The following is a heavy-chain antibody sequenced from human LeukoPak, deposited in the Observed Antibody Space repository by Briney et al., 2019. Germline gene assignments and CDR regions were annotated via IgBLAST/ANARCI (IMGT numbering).Heavy chain of an antibody. Sequence: SETLSLTCTVSGGSISSYYWSWIRQPPGKGLEWIGYIYYSGSTNYNPSLKSRVTISVDTSKNQFSLKLSSVTAADTAVYYCARVEAPPDDAFDIWGQGTMVTVSS. D-gene: IGHD3-3*01. CDR2: IYYSGST. CDR1: GGSISSYY. J-gene: IGHJ3*02. CDR3: ARVEAPPDDAFDI. V-gene: IGHV4-59*12.